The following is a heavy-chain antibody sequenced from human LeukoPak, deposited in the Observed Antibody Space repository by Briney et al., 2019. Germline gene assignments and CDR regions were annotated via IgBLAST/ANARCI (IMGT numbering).Heavy chain of an antibody. CDR3: ARVYYSSSYDYWYFDL. CDR2: IYYSGST. V-gene: IGHV4-39*07. CDR1: GGSISSSSYY. D-gene: IGHD6-13*01. Sequence: PSETLSLTCTVSGGSISSSSYYWGWIRQPPGKGLEWIGSIYYSGSTYYNPSLKSRVTISVDTSKNQVSLKLSSVTAADTAVYYCARVYYSSSYDYWYFDLWGRGTLVTVSS. J-gene: IGHJ2*01.